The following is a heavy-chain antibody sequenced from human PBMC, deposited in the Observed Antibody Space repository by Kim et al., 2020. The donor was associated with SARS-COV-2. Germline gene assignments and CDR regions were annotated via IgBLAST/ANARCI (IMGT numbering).Heavy chain of an antibody. CDR2: INHSGST. J-gene: IGHJ5*02. Sequence: SETLSLTCAVYGGSFSGYYWSWIRQPPGKGLEWIGEINHSGSTNYNPSLKSRVTISVDTSKNQFSLKLSSVTAADTAVYYCARGGLLWFGELSPGWFDPWGQGTLVTVSS. V-gene: IGHV4-34*01. CDR3: ARGGLLWFGELSPGWFDP. D-gene: IGHD3-10*01. CDR1: GGSFSGYY.